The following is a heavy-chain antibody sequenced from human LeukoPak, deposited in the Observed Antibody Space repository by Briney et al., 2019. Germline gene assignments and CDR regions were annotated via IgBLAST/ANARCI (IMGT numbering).Heavy chain of an antibody. D-gene: IGHD5-18*01. J-gene: IGHJ4*02. Sequence: SATLSLTCTVSPGSISTYHWNWIRKSTGKGLHWIGYMQSTGNSNYNPSLKSRVTMSVDMSRNEIVLNLSSVTAADTAVYFCARDKQHSYGRYFDHWGQGILVTVPS. CDR2: MQSTGNS. CDR1: PGSISTYH. CDR3: ARDKQHSYGRYFDH. V-gene: IGHV4-59*01.